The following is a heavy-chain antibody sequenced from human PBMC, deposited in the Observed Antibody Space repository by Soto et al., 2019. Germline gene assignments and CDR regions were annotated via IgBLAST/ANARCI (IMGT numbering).Heavy chain of an antibody. J-gene: IGHJ4*02. CDR1: GGSISSSSYY. CDR3: ALHPQPITSAAN. V-gene: IGHV4-39*01. CDR2: IYYSGSS. Sequence: QLQLQESGPGLVKPSETLSLTCTVSGGSISSSSYYWGWIRQPPGKGLEWIGSIYYSGSSYYNPSLKSQVTISVDTSKNQFSLKLSSVTAADTAVYYCALHPQPITSAANWGQGPLVTVSS. D-gene: IGHD2-2*01.